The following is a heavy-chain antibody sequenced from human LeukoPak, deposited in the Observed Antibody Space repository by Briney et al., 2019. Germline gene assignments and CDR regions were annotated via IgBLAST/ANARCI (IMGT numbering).Heavy chain of an antibody. Sequence: ASVKVSRKASGYTFTGYYMHWVRQAPGQGLEWMGWINPNSGGTNYAQKFQGRVTMTRDTSISTAYMELSRLRSDDTAVYYCARGPDSSGYYYGYWGQGTLVTVSS. D-gene: IGHD3-22*01. J-gene: IGHJ4*02. CDR3: ARGPDSSGYYYGY. V-gene: IGHV1-2*02. CDR1: GYTFTGYY. CDR2: INPNSGGT.